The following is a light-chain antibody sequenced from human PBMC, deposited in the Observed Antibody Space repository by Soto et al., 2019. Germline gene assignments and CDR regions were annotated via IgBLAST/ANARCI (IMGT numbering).Light chain of an antibody. V-gene: IGKV1-5*01. J-gene: IGKJ2*01. CDR2: DAS. CDR3: QQYTTYPYT. Sequence: DIQMTQSPSTLSASVGDRVTITCRASQSVTNWLAWYQQKPGKAPNLLSYDASRLQSGIPSRISGSGSGTEFTLTISSLQPDDFATDSCQQYTTYPYTFGQGTKLEIK. CDR1: QSVTNW.